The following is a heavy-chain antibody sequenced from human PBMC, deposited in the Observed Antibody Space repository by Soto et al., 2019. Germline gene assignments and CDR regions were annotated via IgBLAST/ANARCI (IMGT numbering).Heavy chain of an antibody. CDR3: ARSSGYVPGGY. D-gene: IGHD5-12*01. J-gene: IGHJ4*02. Sequence: PSETLSLTCAVSGYPISSGYYWGWIRQPPGKGLEWIGIIHHSGSTYYNPSLRSRITISVDTSKNQFSLKMPSVTAADTAGYYCARSSGYVPGGYWGQGILVTVSS. CDR1: GYPISSGYY. CDR2: IHHSGST. V-gene: IGHV4-38-2*01.